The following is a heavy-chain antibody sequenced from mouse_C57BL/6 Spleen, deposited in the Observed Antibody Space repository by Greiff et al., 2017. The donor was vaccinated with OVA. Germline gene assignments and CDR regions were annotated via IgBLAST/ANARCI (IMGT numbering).Heavy chain of an antibody. CDR3: ARDAATGTFDY. CDR1: GFTFSDFY. V-gene: IGHV7-1*01. D-gene: IGHD4-1*02. Sequence: DVKLVESGGGLVQSGRSLRLSCATSGFTFSDFYMEWVRQAPGKGLEWIAASRNKANDYTTEYSASVKGRFIVSRDTSQSILYLQMNALRAEDTAIYYCARDAATGTFDYWGQGTTLTVSS. CDR2: SRNKANDYTT. J-gene: IGHJ2*01.